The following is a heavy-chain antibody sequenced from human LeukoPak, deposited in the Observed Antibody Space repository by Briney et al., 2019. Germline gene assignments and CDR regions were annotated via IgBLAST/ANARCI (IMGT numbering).Heavy chain of an antibody. J-gene: IGHJ4*02. CDR2: IYSGGST. Sequence: GGSLRLSCAASGFTFSNYDMSWVRQAPGKGLEWVSVIYSGGSTYYADSVKGRFTISRDNSKNTLYLQMNSLRAEDTAVYYCARGLKGELSFDYWGQGTLVTVSS. CDR1: GFTFSNYD. CDR3: ARGLKGELSFDY. D-gene: IGHD3-16*02. V-gene: IGHV3-66*02.